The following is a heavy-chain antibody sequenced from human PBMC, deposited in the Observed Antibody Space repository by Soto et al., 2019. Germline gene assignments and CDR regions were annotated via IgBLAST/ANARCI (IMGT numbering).Heavy chain of an antibody. J-gene: IGHJ5*02. CDR3: ASSPRAGHYRAYVWRTWENNWFAP. Sequence: SETLSLTCTVAGGSISSYYWSWIRQPPGKGLEWIGYIYYSGSTNYNPSLKSRVTISVDTSKNQFSLKLSSVTAADTAVYYCASSPRAGHYRAYVWRTWENNWFAPWGQGTLVTVSS. CDR2: IYYSGST. CDR1: GGSISSYY. D-gene: IGHD4-17*01. V-gene: IGHV4-59*01.